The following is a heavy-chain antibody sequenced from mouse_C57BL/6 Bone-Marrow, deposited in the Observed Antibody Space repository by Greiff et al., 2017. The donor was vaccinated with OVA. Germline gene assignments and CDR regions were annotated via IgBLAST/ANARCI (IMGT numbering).Heavy chain of an antibody. CDR1: GYTFTSYG. CDR2: IYPRSGNT. D-gene: IGHD1-1*01. CDR3: ARPEELYYGPAY. Sequence: QVQLQQSGAELARPGASVKLSCKASGYTFTSYGISWVKQRTGQGLEWIGEIYPRSGNTTYNEKFKGKATLTADKSSSNAYLELRILTSTDAAVDVCARPEELYYGPAYWGQGTLVTVSA. J-gene: IGHJ3*01. V-gene: IGHV1-81*01.